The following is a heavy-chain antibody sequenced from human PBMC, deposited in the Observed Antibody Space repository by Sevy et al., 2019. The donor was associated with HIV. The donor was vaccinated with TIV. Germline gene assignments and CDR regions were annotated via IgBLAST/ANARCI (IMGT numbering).Heavy chain of an antibody. J-gene: IGHJ5*02. Sequence: SETLSLTCTVSGGSISSGGYYWSWIRQHPGKGLEGIGYIYYSGSTYYNPSLKSRVTISVDTSKNQFSLKLSAVTAADTAVYYCARAKGARFDPWGQGTLVTVSS. D-gene: IGHD5-12*01. CDR3: ARAKGARFDP. CDR2: IYYSGST. CDR1: GGSISSGGYY. V-gene: IGHV4-31*03.